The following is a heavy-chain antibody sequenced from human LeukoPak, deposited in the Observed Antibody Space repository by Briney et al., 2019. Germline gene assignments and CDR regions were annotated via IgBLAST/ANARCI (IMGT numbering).Heavy chain of an antibody. D-gene: IGHD2-2*01. CDR2: INPNSGGT. CDR1: GYTFTGYY. V-gene: IGHV1-2*02. CDR3: ARDAPLSTTSSYMDV. J-gene: IGHJ6*03. Sequence: ASVKVSCKASGYTFTGYYMHWVRQAPGKGLEWMGLINPNSGGTNYAQKFQGRVTMTRDTSISTAYMELSRLRSDDTAVYYCARDAPLSTTSSYMDVWGKGTTVTVSS.